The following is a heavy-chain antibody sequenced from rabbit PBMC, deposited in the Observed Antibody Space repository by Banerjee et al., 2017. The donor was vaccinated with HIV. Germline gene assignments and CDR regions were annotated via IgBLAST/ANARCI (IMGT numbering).Heavy chain of an antibody. CDR3: ARRDGTKSGYGRLDL. CDR1: GFDISSYNM. J-gene: IGHJ6*01. D-gene: IGHD1-1*01. CDR2: INTGGSA. V-gene: IGHV1S45*01. Sequence: QEQLEESGGDLVKPEGSLTLTCTASGFDISSYNMQWVRQSPGKGLESIGFINTGGSAYYASWVNGRFSISKTSSTTVTLQMTSLTAADTATYFCARRDGTKSGYGRLDLWGPGTLVTVS.